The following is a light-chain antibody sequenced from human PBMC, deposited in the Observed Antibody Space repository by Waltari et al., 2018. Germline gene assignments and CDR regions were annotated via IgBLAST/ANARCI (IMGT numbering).Light chain of an antibody. J-gene: IGLJ3*02. CDR1: TSNY. V-gene: IGLV2-14*03. CDR3: NSFTRSTTWV. CDR2: DVS. Sequence: QSALTQPASVSGSPGQSITISCTGTTSNYVSGYQQHPDRAPKLLIYDVSKRPSGVSDRLSGSKAGNTASLTISGLQAEDEADEYCNSFTRSTTWVFGGGTKLTVL.